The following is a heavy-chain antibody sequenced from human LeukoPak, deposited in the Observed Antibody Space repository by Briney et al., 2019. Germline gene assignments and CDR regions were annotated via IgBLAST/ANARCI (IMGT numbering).Heavy chain of an antibody. CDR1: GYTFTSYA. J-gene: IGHJ4*02. Sequence: ASVKVSCKASGYTFTSYAMNWVRQAPGQGLEWMGWINTNTGNPTYAQGFTGRFVFSLDTSVSTAYLQISSLKAEDTAVYYCARVAAMYFAAGTDFDYWGQGTLVTVSS. V-gene: IGHV7-4-1*02. D-gene: IGHD6-13*01. CDR2: INTNTGNP. CDR3: ARVAAMYFAAGTDFDY.